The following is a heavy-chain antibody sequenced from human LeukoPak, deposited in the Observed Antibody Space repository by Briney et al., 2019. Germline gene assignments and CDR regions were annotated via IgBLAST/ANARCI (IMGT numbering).Heavy chain of an antibody. D-gene: IGHD1-1*01. CDR2: TDPRTGGT. CDR1: GYTFTANY. Sequence: ASVKVSCKASGYTFTANYMHWVRQAPGQGLEWMGWTDPRTGGTNFAQKFQGRVTMTRDTSISTAYMELSRLTYDDTALYYCARVGENDEYFDLWGRGTLVTVSS. V-gene: IGHV1-2*02. J-gene: IGHJ2*01. CDR3: ARVGENDEYFDL.